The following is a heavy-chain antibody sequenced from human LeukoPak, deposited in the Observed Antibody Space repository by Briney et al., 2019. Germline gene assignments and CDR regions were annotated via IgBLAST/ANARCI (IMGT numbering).Heavy chain of an antibody. D-gene: IGHD4-17*01. J-gene: IGHJ6*03. CDR1: GFTFSSYE. V-gene: IGHV3-48*03. CDR2: ISSSGSTI. CDR3: ARDLTVTTRYYYMDV. Sequence: GGSLRLSCAASGFTFSSYEMSWVRQAPGKGLEWVSYISSSGSTIYYADSVKGRFTISRDNAKNSLYLQMNSLRAEDTAVYYCARDLTVTTRYYYMDVWGKGTTVTVSS.